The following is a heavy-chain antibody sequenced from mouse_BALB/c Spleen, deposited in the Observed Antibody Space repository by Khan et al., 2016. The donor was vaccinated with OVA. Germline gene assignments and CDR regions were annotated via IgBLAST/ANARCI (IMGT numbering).Heavy chain of an antibody. V-gene: IGHV2-2*02. CDR2: IWGGGTT. D-gene: IGHD2-3*01. Sequence: QMQLEESGPGLVQPSQSLSITCTASGFSLTNFGVHWVRQSPGRGLEWLGVIWGGGTTDYNAAFISRLSISKDKPKSQVFFKITSLQANDSAVYYCVRLYDCGEGLAYWGQGTLVTVSA. CDR3: VRLYDCGEGLAY. J-gene: IGHJ3*01. CDR1: GFSLTNFG.